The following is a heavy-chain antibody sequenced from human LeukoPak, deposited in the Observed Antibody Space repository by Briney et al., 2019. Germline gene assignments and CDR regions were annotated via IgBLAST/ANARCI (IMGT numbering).Heavy chain of an antibody. CDR3: ARHGVAKDRPFDY. D-gene: IGHD5-12*01. CDR2: IIPILGIA. J-gene: IGHJ4*02. V-gene: IGHV1-69*04. Sequence: SVKVPCKASRGTFSSYAISWVRQAPGQGLEWMGRIIPILGIANYAQKFQGRVTITADKSTSTAYMELSSLRSEDTAVYYCARHGVAKDRPFDYWGQGTLVTVSS. CDR1: RGTFSSYA.